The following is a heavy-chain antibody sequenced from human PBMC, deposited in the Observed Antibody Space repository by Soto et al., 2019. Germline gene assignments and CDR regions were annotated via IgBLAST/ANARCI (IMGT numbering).Heavy chain of an antibody. V-gene: IGHV4-34*01. Sequence: PSETLSLTCAVYGGSFSGYYWSWIRQPPGKGLEWIGEINHSGSTNYNPSLKSRVTISVDTSKNQFSLKLSSVTAADTAVYYCARRGFWSGYEIDYWGQGTLVTVSS. CDR1: GGSFSGYY. J-gene: IGHJ4*02. CDR2: INHSGST. D-gene: IGHD3-3*01. CDR3: ARRGFWSGYEIDY.